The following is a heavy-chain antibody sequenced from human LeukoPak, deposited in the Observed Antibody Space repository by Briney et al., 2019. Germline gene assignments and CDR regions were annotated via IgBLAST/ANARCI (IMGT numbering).Heavy chain of an antibody. D-gene: IGHD3-10*01. CDR2: IYHSGST. CDR3: ARDRWRGSGSHSPYHMDV. J-gene: IGHJ6*03. V-gene: IGHV4-4*02. CDR1: GGSISSSNW. Sequence: SETLSLTCAVSGGSISSSNWWSWVRQPPGKGLEWIGEIYHSGSTNYNPSLKSRVTISVDKPKNQLSLKVISVTAADTAVYYCARDRWRGSGSHSPYHMDVWGKGTTVTVSS.